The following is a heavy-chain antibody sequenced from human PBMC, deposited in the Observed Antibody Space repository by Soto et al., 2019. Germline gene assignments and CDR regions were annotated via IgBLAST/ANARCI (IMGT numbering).Heavy chain of an antibody. V-gene: IGHV3-23*01. Sequence: PGGSLRLSCVASGFTFRNHAMTWVRQAPGKGLEWVSGISGSGTMKYYADSVRGRFFISRENAKNTLHLQMDNLRVDDTAVYYCAKEAEENEQVPIPGDNWGQGTLVTVSS. CDR2: ISGSGTMK. CDR1: GFTFRNHA. D-gene: IGHD2-2*02. CDR3: AKEAEENEQVPIPGDN. J-gene: IGHJ4*02.